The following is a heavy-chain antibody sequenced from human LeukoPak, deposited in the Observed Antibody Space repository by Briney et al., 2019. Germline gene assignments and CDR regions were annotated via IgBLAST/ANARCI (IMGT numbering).Heavy chain of an antibody. J-gene: IGHJ6*03. D-gene: IGHD2-15*01. Sequence: SQTLSLTCTVSGGSISSGSYYWSWIRQPAGKGLEWIGRIYTSESTNYNPSHKHRVTISVDPSKNQFSLKLSSVTAADTAVYYCARERKRYCSGGSCYLYYYYYYMDVWGKGTTVTVSS. CDR1: GGSISSGSYY. CDR3: ARERKRYCSGGSCYLYYYYYYMDV. CDR2: IYTSEST. V-gene: IGHV4-61*02.